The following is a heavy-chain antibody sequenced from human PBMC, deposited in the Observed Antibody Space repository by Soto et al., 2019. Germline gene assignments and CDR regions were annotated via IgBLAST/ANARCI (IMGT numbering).Heavy chain of an antibody. Sequence: QVQLQQWGAGLLEPSETLSLTCAVYGGSFSAYYWAWIRQSPGKGLEWIWEIDHSGSTNFNPSLKSRVIISVDTSKNQFSLKLTSVTAADTAVYYCARTNRRRVLFDYYYYGMDVWGQGATVTVSS. V-gene: IGHV4-34*01. CDR3: ARTNRRRVLFDYYYYGMDV. D-gene: IGHD2-8*01. CDR1: GGSFSAYY. CDR2: IDHSGST. J-gene: IGHJ6*02.